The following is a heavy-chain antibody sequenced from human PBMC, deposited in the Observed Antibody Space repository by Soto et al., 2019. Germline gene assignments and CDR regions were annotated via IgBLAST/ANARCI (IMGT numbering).Heavy chain of an antibody. CDR2: IKSKTDGGTT. J-gene: IGHJ6*03. Sequence: EVQLVESGGGLVKPGGSLRLSCAASGFTFSNAWMSWVRQAPGKGLEWVGRIKSKTDGGTTDYAAPVKGRFTISRXXXXXXXXXXXXXXXXXXXXXXXXXXXXXAAGTYLIHYYYYYYMDVWGKGTTVTVSS. V-gene: IGHV3-15*01. CDR3: XXXXXAAGTYLIHYYYYYYMDV. D-gene: IGHD6-13*01. CDR1: GFTFSNAW.